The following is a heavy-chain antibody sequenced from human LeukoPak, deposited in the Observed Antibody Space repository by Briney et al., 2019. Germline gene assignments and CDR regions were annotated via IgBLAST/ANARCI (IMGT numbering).Heavy chain of an antibody. Sequence: ASVKVSCKASGYTFTSYYMHWVRQAPGQGLEWMGIINPSGGSTSYAQKFQGGVTMTRDTSTSTVYMELSSLRSEDTAVYYCAREMGYCSGGSCYSTYYYYYGMDVWGQGTTVTVSS. CDR1: GYTFTSYY. J-gene: IGHJ6*02. CDR2: INPSGGST. V-gene: IGHV1-46*01. CDR3: AREMGYCSGGSCYSTYYYYYGMDV. D-gene: IGHD2-15*01.